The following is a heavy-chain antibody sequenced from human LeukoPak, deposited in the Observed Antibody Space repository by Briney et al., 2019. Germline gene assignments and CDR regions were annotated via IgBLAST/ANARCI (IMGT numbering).Heavy chain of an antibody. V-gene: IGHV3-7*01. CDR2: IKEDGSET. J-gene: IGHJ4*02. D-gene: IGHD5-24*01. CDR1: GFIFKKYW. CDR3: ARETPRRGETRDGYR. Sequence: GGSLRLSCAASGFIFKKYWMNWVRQVPGKGLECLANIKEDGSETYYADSVKGRFTISRDNPKNLLFLQINSLRVEVTAVYYCARETPRRGETRDGYRWGQGTVVTVSS.